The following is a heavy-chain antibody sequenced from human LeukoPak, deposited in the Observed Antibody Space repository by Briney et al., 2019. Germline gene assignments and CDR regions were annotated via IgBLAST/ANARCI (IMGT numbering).Heavy chain of an antibody. CDR1: GGTFSSYA. Sequence: ASVKASCKASGGTFSSYAISWVRQAPGQGLEWMGGIIPIFGTANYAQKFQGRVTITADESTSTAYMELSSLRSEDTAVYYCAKEAINYYDSSGYYHYWGQGTLVTVSS. D-gene: IGHD3-22*01. J-gene: IGHJ4*02. CDR3: AKEAINYYDSSGYYHY. V-gene: IGHV1-69*13. CDR2: IIPIFGTA.